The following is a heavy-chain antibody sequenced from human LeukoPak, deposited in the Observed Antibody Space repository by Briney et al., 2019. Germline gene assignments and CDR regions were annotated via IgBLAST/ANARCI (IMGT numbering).Heavy chain of an antibody. V-gene: IGHV3-21*01. CDR3: ARPTSGELLFFGY. J-gene: IGHJ4*02. CDR2: ISSSSYI. D-gene: IGHD3-10*01. CDR1: GFTFSSYS. Sequence: GGSLRLSCAASGFTFSSYSMNWVRQAPGKGLEWVSSISSSSYIYYADSVKGRFTISRDNAKNSLYLQMNSLRAEDTAVYYCARPTSGELLFFGYWGQGTLVTVSS.